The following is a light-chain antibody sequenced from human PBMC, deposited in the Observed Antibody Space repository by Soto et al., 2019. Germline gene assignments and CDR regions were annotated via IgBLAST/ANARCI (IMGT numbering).Light chain of an antibody. J-gene: IGLJ2*01. Sequence: QSALTQPASVSGSPGQSITISCTGTSSDVGAYSYVSWYQQYPGKAPKLIIFEVSLRPSGVSDRFYGSKSGHTASLTISGLQAEVEADYYCSSYTTSSTLLFGGGTKLTVL. CDR3: SSYTTSSTLL. V-gene: IGLV2-14*01. CDR1: SSDVGAYSY. CDR2: EVS.